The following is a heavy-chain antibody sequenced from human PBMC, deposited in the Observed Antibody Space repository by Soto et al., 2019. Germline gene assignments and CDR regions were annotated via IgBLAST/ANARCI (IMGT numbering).Heavy chain of an antibody. CDR3: ARGQGYSGYAWPYYYGMDV. D-gene: IGHD5-12*01. Sequence: QVQLVQSGAEVKKPGSSVKVSCKASGGTFSSYAISWVRQAPGQGLEWMGGIIPSFGTANDAPKFQARVTITADKSTSTAYMERSRLGSEDTAVYYCARGQGYSGYAWPYYYGMDVWGQGTTVTVSS. CDR2: IIPSFGTA. CDR1: GGTFSSYA. J-gene: IGHJ6*02. V-gene: IGHV1-69*06.